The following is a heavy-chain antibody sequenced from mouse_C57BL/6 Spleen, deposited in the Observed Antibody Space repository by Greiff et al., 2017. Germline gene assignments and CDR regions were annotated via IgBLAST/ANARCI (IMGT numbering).Heavy chain of an antibody. J-gene: IGHJ2*01. CDR3: ARDPYSKNFDY. Sequence: DVKLQASGPGLVKPSQSLSLTCSVTGYSIPSGYYWNWIRQFPGNKLEWMGYISYDGSNNYNPSLKNRISITRDTSKNQFFLKLNAVTTEDTATYYCARDPYSKNFDYWGQGTTLTVSS. CDR1: GYSIPSGYY. D-gene: IGHD2-5*01. CDR2: ISYDGSN. V-gene: IGHV3-6*01.